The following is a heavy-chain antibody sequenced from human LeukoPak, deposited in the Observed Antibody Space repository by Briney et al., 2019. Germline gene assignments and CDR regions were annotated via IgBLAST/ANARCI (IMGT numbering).Heavy chain of an antibody. Sequence: SETLSLTCTVSGGSISSSPYYWGWIRQPPGKGLEWIGNIYYSGSTYYDPSLKTRVTISVDTSKNQFSLKLTSVTAADTAVYYCARHASVDGNWPRPLDYWGQGSLVTVSS. CDR3: ARHASVDGNWPRPLDY. J-gene: IGHJ4*02. D-gene: IGHD6-19*01. V-gene: IGHV4-39*01. CDR2: IYYSGST. CDR1: GGSISSSPYY.